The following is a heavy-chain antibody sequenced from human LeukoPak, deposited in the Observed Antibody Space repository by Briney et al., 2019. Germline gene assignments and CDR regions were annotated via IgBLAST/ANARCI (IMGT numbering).Heavy chain of an antibody. J-gene: IGHJ4*02. CDR2: ISSSSSYI. V-gene: IGHV3-21*01. CDR3: VTAAGLGVYYFDY. Sequence: GSLRLSCAASGFTFSSYSMNWVRQAPGKGLEWVSSISSSSSYIYYADSVKGRFTTSRDNAKNSLYLQMNSLRAEDTAVYYCVTAAGLGVYYFDYWGQGTLVTVSS. D-gene: IGHD6-13*01. CDR1: GFTFSSYS.